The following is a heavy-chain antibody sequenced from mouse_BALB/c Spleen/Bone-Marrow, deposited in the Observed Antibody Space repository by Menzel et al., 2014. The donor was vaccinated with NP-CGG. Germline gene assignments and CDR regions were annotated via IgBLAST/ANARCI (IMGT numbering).Heavy chain of an antibody. CDR2: INPNNSGT. CDR1: GDIFTSYY. D-gene: IGHD2-4*01. Sequence: VQLQQSGAEMVKPGASVKLSCKASGDIFTSYYMYWVKQRPGQGLEWIGGINPNNSGTNFNEKFKSEATLTVDKSSSTAYMELSSLTSEDSAVYYCVRGRYDSDGWYFDVWGAGTTVTVSS. V-gene: IGHV1-53*01. J-gene: IGHJ1*01. CDR3: VRGRYDSDGWYFDV.